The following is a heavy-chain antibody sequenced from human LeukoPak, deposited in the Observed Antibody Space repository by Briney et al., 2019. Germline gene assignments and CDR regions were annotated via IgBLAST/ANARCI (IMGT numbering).Heavy chain of an antibody. CDR2: ISYGSETT. CDR1: GFTFSSYS. D-gene: IGHD1-26*01. CDR3: ARVARGNYYHFDS. J-gene: IGHJ4*02. V-gene: IGHV3-48*04. Sequence: GGSLRLSCEASGFTFSSYSLTWVRQAPGKGLEWVSYISYGSETTSYADSVKGRFTSSRDYAKKSLYLQMNSLRAEDTAVYFCARVARGNYYHFDSWGQGTLVTVSS.